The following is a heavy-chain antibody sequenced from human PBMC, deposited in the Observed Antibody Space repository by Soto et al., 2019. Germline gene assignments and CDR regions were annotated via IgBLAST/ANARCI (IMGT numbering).Heavy chain of an antibody. Sequence: SETLSLTCTVSGGSISSYYWTWIRQLPGKGLEWIGYIYYSGSTNYNPSLKSRVTISVDTSKNHFSLKLTSVTAADTAVYYCASDRAKYYDFWSGYYYYYYGMDVWGQGTTVTVSS. J-gene: IGHJ6*02. V-gene: IGHV4-59*08. CDR3: ASDRAKYYDFWSGYYYYYYGMDV. CDR1: GGSISSYY. CDR2: IYYSGST. D-gene: IGHD3-3*01.